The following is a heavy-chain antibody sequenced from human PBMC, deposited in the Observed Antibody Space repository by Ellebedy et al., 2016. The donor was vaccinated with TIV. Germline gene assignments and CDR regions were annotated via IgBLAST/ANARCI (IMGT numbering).Heavy chain of an antibody. CDR3: ARHEDTRMAPFEY. CDR1: GDSISSYY. D-gene: IGHD5-18*01. Sequence: MPSETLSLTCTVSGDSISSYYWSWIRQPPGKGLEWIGYINYNGTTNDNPSLKSRVTISVDKSKNQFSLKVTSVTAADTAVYYCARHEDTRMAPFEYWGQGTLVTVSS. CDR2: INYNGTT. V-gene: IGHV4-59*08. J-gene: IGHJ4*02.